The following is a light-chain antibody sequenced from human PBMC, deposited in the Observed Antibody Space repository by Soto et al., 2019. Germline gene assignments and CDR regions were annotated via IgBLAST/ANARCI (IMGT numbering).Light chain of an antibody. Sequence: QSVLTQPPSASGSPGQSVTISCTGTSSDVGGYNYVSWYQQEPGKAPKLMIYEVSNRPSGVSNRSSGSKSGNTASLTISGLQAEDEADYYCSSYTSSTFYVFGTGTKVTVL. CDR1: SSDVGGYNY. V-gene: IGLV2-14*01. J-gene: IGLJ1*01. CDR3: SSYTSSTFYV. CDR2: EVS.